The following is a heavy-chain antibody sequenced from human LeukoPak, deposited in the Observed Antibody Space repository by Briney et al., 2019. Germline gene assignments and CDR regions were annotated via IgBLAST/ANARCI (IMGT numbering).Heavy chain of an antibody. Sequence: SKTLSLSCTGSGGSISSYYWSWIGQPPGKGLERIWYIYYSGSTNYNPSLKSRVTISVDPSKNQFSLKLSSVTAADTAVYYCARDLSDTLHYYYGMDVWGQGTTVTVSS. CDR1: GGSISSYY. CDR2: IYYSGST. CDR3: ARDLSDTLHYYYGMDV. J-gene: IGHJ6*02. V-gene: IGHV4-59*01.